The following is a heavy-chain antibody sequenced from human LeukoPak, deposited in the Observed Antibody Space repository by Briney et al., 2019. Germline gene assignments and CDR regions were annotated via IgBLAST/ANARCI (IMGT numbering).Heavy chain of an antibody. CDR2: IYYSGST. CDR3: AGGRRSYGVQDY. V-gene: IGHV4-59*11. Sequence: PSETLSLTCTVSGGSISSHYWSWIRQPPGKGLEWMGYIYYSGSTNYNPSPKSRVTISVDTSKNQLSWMLSSMTAADRAVYYCAGGRRSYGVQDYWGQGTLVTVSS. J-gene: IGHJ4*02. D-gene: IGHD1-26*01. CDR1: GGSISSHY.